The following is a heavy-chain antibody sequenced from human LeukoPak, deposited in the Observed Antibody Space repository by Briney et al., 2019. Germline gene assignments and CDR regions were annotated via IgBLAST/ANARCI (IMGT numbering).Heavy chain of an antibody. D-gene: IGHD6-19*01. CDR2: FDPEDGET. Sequence: ASVKVSCKVSGYTLTELSMHWVRQAPGKGLEWMGGFDPEDGETIYAQKFQGRVTMTEDISTDTAYMELSSLRSEDTAVYYCATPGAYSSGWYFDYWGQGTLVTVSS. J-gene: IGHJ4*02. V-gene: IGHV1-24*01. CDR3: ATPGAYSSGWYFDY. CDR1: GYTLTELS.